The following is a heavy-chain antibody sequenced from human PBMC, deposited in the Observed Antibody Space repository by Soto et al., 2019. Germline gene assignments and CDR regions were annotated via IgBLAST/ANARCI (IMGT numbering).Heavy chain of an antibody. CDR1: GFTFSIYG. D-gene: IGHD6-13*01. Sequence: HPGGSLRLSCAASGFTFSIYGMHWVRQAPGKGLEWVAVISYDGSNKYYADSVKGRFTISRDNSKNTLYLQMNSLRAEDTAVYYCAKDRDPYSSRSGGMDVWGQGTTVTVSS. CDR2: ISYDGSNK. CDR3: AKDRDPYSSRSGGMDV. J-gene: IGHJ6*02. V-gene: IGHV3-30*18.